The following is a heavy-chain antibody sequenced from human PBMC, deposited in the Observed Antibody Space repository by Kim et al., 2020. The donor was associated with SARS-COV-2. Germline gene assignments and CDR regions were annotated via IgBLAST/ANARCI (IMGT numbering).Heavy chain of an antibody. J-gene: IGHJ4*02. CDR3: TTSPGYYSTSPFDF. CDR2: IKSQTDGGTT. CDR1: GFTSNNAC. V-gene: IGHV3-15*01. Sequence: GGSLRLSCAASGFTSNNACMTWVRQAPGKSLEWVGHIKSQTDGGTTDYAAPVKDRFTISRDDSENTLYLQMNSLTTEDTAVYYCTTSPGYYSTSPFDFWGQGALVTVS. D-gene: IGHD3-22*01.